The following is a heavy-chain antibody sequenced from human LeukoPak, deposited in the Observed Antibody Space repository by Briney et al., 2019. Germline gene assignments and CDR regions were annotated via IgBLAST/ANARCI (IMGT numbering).Heavy chain of an antibody. V-gene: IGHV3-30*02. Sequence: GGSLRLSCAASGFTFSSYGMHWVRQAPGKGLEGVAFIRYDGSNKYYADSVKGRFTISRDNSKNTLYLQMNSLRAEDTAVYYCAKGSPYCSGGSCYRGPFDYWGQGTLVTVSS. CDR1: GFTFSSYG. CDR3: AKGSPYCSGGSCYRGPFDY. D-gene: IGHD2-15*01. CDR2: IRYDGSNK. J-gene: IGHJ4*02.